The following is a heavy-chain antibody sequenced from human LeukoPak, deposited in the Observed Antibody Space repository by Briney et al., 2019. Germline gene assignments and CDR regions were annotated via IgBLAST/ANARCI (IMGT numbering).Heavy chain of an antibody. D-gene: IGHD3-16*01. Sequence: GASVKVSCKASGGTFSRYGISWVRQAPGQGLEWMGRIIPILGITNYAQKFQGRATITADKSTTTAYMELSSLRSEDTAVYFCARGFESSTSYVSDFDFWGQGSLVTVSS. CDR3: ARGFESSTSYVSDFDF. V-gene: IGHV1-69*04. CDR1: GGTFSRYG. J-gene: IGHJ4*02. CDR2: IIPILGIT.